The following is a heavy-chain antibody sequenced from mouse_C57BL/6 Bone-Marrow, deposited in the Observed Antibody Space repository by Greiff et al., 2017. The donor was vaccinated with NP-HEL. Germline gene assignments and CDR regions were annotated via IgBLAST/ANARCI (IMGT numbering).Heavy chain of an antibody. J-gene: IGHJ2*01. CDR3: ASFHTDY. Sequence: QVQLKESGPELVKPGASVKISCKASGYAFSSSWMNWVKQRPGKGLEWIGRIYPGDGDTNYNGKFKGKATLTADKSSSTAYMQLSSLTSEDSAVYFCASFHTDYWGQGTTLTVSS. D-gene: IGHD5-1-1*01. V-gene: IGHV1-82*01. CDR1: GYAFSSSW. CDR2: IYPGDGDT.